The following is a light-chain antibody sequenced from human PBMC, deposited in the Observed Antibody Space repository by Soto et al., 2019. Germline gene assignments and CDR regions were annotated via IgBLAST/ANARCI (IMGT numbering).Light chain of an antibody. CDR1: QFIKSH. V-gene: IGKV1-12*01. J-gene: IGKJ5*01. CDR2: LAS. CDR3: LHVASFPIS. Sequence: DIQLTQSPSSVSASVGDRVTITCRANQFIKSHLVWYQQKPGKAPDLLIYLASTLHSGVPSRFSGSGFGTDLNLTINSLQPEDVGTYFCLHVASFPISFGPGTRLE.